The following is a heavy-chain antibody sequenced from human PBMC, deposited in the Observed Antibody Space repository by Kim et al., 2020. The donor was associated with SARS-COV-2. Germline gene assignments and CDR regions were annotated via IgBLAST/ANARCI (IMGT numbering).Heavy chain of an antibody. D-gene: IGHD3-22*01. V-gene: IGHV5-51*01. CDR3: ARRGSGYGFDF. CDR2: IHPGDSET. J-gene: IGHJ4*02. Sequence: GKSLKISCKGSGYTYSTYWIGWVRQRPGKGLEWMGIIHPGDSETRYSPSFEGQVSFSVDRSIHTAYLQWTSLKTSDTAMYYCARRGSGYGFDFWGQGTLVTVSS. CDR1: GYTYSTYW.